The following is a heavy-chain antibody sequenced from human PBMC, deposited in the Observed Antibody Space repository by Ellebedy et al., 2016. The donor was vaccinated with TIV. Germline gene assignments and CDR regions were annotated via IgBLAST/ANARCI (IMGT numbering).Heavy chain of an antibody. Sequence: GESLKISCKNSGYSFTSHRVAWVRQTPGKGLEWGGIMYPGDSEARYSPSFEGQVTISVDKSLDTAYLEWRSLKASDTAVYYCSRAYSNAWYEDYWGQGTLVTVSS. CDR1: GYSFTSHR. D-gene: IGHD3-16*01. CDR3: SRAYSNAWYEDY. V-gene: IGHV5-51*01. CDR2: MYPGDSEA. J-gene: IGHJ4*01.